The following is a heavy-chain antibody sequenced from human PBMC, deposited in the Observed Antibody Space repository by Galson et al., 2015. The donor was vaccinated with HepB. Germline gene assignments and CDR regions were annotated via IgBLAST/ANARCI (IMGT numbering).Heavy chain of an antibody. D-gene: IGHD3-22*01. J-gene: IGHJ4*02. Sequence: SLRLSCAASGFTFSSYGMHWVRQAPGKGLEWVAVISYDGSNKYYADSVKGRFTISRDNSKNTLYLQMNSLRAEDTAVYYCAKALFEGTYYYDSSGYSLMDYWGQGTLVTVSS. V-gene: IGHV3-30*18. CDR2: ISYDGSNK. CDR1: GFTFSSYG. CDR3: AKALFEGTYYYDSSGYSLMDY.